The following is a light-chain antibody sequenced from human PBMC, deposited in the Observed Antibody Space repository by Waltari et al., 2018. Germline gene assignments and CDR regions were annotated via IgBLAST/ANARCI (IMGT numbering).Light chain of an antibody. J-gene: IGKJ2*01. V-gene: IGKV3-20*01. CDR3: QQYNKSPYT. Sequence: EIVLTQSPGTLSLSPGERATLSCRASQSLDSTYLAWYQLKPGQAPRLLICGASSRAAGIPERFSGSGSGTDFTLTISRLEPEDFAVYYCQQYNKSPYTFGQGTKLRIK. CDR2: GAS. CDR1: QSLDSTY.